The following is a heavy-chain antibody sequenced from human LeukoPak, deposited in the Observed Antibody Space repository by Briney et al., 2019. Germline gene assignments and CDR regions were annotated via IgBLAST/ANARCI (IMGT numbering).Heavy chain of an antibody. CDR1: GGSISSYY. CDR2: IYTSGST. V-gene: IGHV4-4*07. J-gene: IGHJ4*02. CDR3: ARARGVCTNGVCYRAYYFDY. D-gene: IGHD2-8*01. Sequence: SETLSLTXTVSGGSISSYYWSWIRQPAGKGLEWIGRIYTSGSTNDNPSLKSRVTMSVDTSKNQFSLKRSSVTAADTAVYYCARARGVCTNGVCYRAYYFDYWGQGTLVTVSS.